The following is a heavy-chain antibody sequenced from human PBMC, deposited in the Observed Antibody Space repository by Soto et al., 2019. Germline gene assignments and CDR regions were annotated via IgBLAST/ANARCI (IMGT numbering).Heavy chain of an antibody. CDR2: IYATGTT. CDR1: GASISGFY. Sequence: SETLSLTCTVSGASISGFYWSCIRKSAGKGLEWIGRIYATGTTDYNPSLKSRVRMSVDTFMKQFSLKLRSVTAADTAVYYCVKDGTKTLRDWFDPWGQGIAVTVSS. J-gene: IGHJ5*02. CDR3: VKDGTKTLRDWFDP. D-gene: IGHD1-1*01. V-gene: IGHV4-4*07.